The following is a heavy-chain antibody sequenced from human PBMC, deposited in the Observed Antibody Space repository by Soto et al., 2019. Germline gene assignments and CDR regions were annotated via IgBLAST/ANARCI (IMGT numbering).Heavy chain of an antibody. J-gene: IGHJ6*02. V-gene: IGHV5-51*01. D-gene: IGHD3-16*01. CDR3: ARQGSNGAYYYYGMDV. CDR1: GYRFSSYW. Sequence: GESLKISCKGSGYRFSSYWIAWVRQMPGKGLEWMGIIYQGDSDTRYSPSFEGQVTISADKSNSTAYLQWSSLKASDTAMYYCARQGSNGAYYYYGMDVWGQGTTVTVSS. CDR2: IYQGDSDT.